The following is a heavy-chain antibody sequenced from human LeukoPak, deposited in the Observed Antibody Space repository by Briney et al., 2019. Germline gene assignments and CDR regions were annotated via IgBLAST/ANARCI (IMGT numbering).Heavy chain of an antibody. J-gene: IGHJ1*01. D-gene: IGHD1-26*01. V-gene: IGHV3-53*01. CDR1: GFTVINNY. Sequence: GGSLRLSCAASGFTVINNYMTWVRQAPGKGLKWVSVIYSGGRTYYADSVKGRFTISRDSSKNTLYLQMDSLRTEDTAVYYCAMGATGEYLQYWGQGTLVTVSS. CDR2: IYSGGRT. CDR3: AMGATGEYLQY.